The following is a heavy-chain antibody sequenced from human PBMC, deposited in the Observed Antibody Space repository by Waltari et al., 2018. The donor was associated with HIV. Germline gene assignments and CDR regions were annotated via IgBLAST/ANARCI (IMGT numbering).Heavy chain of an antibody. D-gene: IGHD2-15*01. CDR1: GGTFSSYA. CDR3: ARGAIGANCSGGSCKRPYWYFDL. J-gene: IGHJ2*01. CDR2: IIPILGIA. Sequence: QVQLVQSGAEVKKPGSSVKVSCKASGGTFSSYAISWVRQAPGQGLEWLGRIIPILGIANYAQKFQGRVTITADKSTSTAYMELSSLRSEDTAVYYCARGAIGANCSGGSCKRPYWYFDLWGRGTLVTVSS. V-gene: IGHV1-69*04.